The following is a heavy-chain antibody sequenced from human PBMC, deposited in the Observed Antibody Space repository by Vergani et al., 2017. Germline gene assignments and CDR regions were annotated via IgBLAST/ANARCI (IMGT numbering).Heavy chain of an antibody. CDR3: ARGSGKYYYDSSGYYLGY. V-gene: IGHV4-34*01. Sequence: QVQLQQWGAGLLKPSETLSLTCAVYGGSFSGYYWSWIRQPPGKGLEWIGEINHSGSTNYNPSLKSRVTISVDTSKNQCSLKLSSVTAADTAVYYCARGSGKYYYDSSGYYLGYWGQGTLVTVSS. D-gene: IGHD3-22*01. CDR1: GGSFSGYY. CDR2: INHSGST. J-gene: IGHJ4*02.